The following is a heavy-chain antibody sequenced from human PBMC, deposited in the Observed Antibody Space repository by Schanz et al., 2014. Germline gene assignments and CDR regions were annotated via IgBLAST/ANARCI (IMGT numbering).Heavy chain of an antibody. Sequence: EVQLVESGGGLVQPGGSLRLSCAASGFTVSKNYMSWVRQAPGKGLEWVSIIYTDGSTYYADSVRDRFTISRDNSKNMLYLQINNLRAEDTAVYYCVPMSIAAHWGQGTLXTVSS. D-gene: IGHD6-6*01. CDR2: IYTDGST. CDR3: VPMSIAAH. CDR1: GFTVSKNY. J-gene: IGHJ4*02. V-gene: IGHV3-66*01.